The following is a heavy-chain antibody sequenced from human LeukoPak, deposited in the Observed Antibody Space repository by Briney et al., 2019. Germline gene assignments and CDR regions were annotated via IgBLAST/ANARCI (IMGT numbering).Heavy chain of an antibody. CDR3: PRANILWFGEFPRAFDI. CDR1: GFTFSSYS. D-gene: IGHD3-10*01. V-gene: IGHV3-48*01. CDR2: ISSSISTI. J-gene: IGHJ3*02. Sequence: GGSLRLSCAASGFTFSSYSMNWVRQAPGKWLEWVSYISSSISTIYYADSVKGRFTISRYNAKNSLYLQMNSLRAEDTAVYYCPRANILWFGEFPRAFDIWGQGTMVTVSS.